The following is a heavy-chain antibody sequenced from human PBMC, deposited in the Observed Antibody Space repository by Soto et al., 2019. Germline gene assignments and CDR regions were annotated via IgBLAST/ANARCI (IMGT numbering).Heavy chain of an antibody. Sequence: QVQLVQSGAEVKKPGSSVKVSCKASGGTFSNYAISWVRQAPGQGLEWMGGIIPIFGITNFAQKFQVRVTMTADKSTSTAYMELSSLRSEDTAVYYCARVWGVSEHYYLFDYWGQGTLVTVSS. CDR3: ARVWGVSEHYYLFDY. J-gene: IGHJ4*02. CDR1: GGTFSNYA. CDR2: IIPIFGIT. D-gene: IGHD1-26*01. V-gene: IGHV1-69*17.